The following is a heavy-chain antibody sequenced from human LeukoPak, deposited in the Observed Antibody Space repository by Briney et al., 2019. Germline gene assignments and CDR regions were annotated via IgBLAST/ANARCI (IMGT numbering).Heavy chain of an antibody. V-gene: IGHV3-11*06. J-gene: IGHJ4*02. CDR1: GFTFSDYY. D-gene: IGHD1-7*01. Sequence: GSLRLSCAASGFTFSDYYMSWIRQAPGKGLEWVSSISSSSSYIYYADSVKGRFTISRDNAKNSLFLQMNSLRAEDTAVYYCARGQENYGYTFDYWGQGTLVTVSS. CDR3: ARGQENYGYTFDY. CDR2: ISSSSSYI.